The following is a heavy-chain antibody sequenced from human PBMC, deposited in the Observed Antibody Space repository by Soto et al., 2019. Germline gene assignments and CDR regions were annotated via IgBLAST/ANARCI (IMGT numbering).Heavy chain of an antibody. J-gene: IGHJ3*01. CDR3: AREESYYATFHF. CDR2: INPNSGGT. CDR1: GYTFTGYY. Sequence: QVQLVQSGAEVKKPGASVKVSCKASGYTFTGYYMHWVRQAPGQGLEWMGWINPNSGGTNYAQRFQGRVTMSRDTSINIVYMGLSRLRSDDSAVYFCAREESYYATFHFWGQGTMLTVSS. D-gene: IGHD3-22*01. V-gene: IGHV1-2*02.